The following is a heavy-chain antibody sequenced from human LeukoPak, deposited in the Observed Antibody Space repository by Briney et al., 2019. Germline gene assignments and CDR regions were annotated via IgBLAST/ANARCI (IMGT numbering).Heavy chain of an antibody. CDR2: MSTSGTSI. Sequence: HAGGSLRLSCAASGFTFSTYEMNWVRQAPGKGLEWVSYMSTSGTSIYYADSVKGRFTISRDNAKNSLYLQMNSLRAEDTAIYYCARDLYSSGIDYWGQGTLVTVSS. D-gene: IGHD6-19*01. V-gene: IGHV3-48*03. J-gene: IGHJ4*02. CDR3: ARDLYSSGIDY. CDR1: GFTFSTYE.